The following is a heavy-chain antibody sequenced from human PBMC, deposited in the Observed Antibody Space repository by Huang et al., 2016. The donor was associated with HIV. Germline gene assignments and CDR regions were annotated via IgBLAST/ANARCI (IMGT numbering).Heavy chain of an antibody. V-gene: IGHV1-8*01. CDR1: GYTFTNYD. Sequence: QVRLVQSGAEVKKPGASVKVSCKTSGYTFTNYDINWVRQATGQGLEYMGWVNPNSGVADYAQEFQGRVIMARDTSTSTVYMELSSLRSDDTAIYYCAGGYDYNYGIDVWGQGTTVIVSS. CDR3: AGGYDYNYGIDV. CDR2: VNPNSGVA. J-gene: IGHJ6*02.